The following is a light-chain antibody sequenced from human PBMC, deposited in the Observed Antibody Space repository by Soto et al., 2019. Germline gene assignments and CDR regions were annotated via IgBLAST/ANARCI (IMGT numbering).Light chain of an antibody. CDR1: HDIGDC. Sequence: DIQMTQSPSSLSAFVGDRVTITCQASHDIGDCLNWYQHKPGKAPKLLIYDASNLETGVPSRISGSGSGTDFTFTISSLQPEDVATYYCQQYDNLPRYTFGQGTKLEIK. CDR2: DAS. J-gene: IGKJ2*01. CDR3: QQYDNLPRYT. V-gene: IGKV1-33*01.